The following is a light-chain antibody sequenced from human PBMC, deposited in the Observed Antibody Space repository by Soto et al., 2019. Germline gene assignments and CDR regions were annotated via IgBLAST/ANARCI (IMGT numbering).Light chain of an antibody. J-gene: IGKJ1*01. CDR2: AAS. CDR3: QQYYSYPRT. Sequence: IQMTQSPSSLSASVGDRVTITRRASQGISSYLAWYQQKPGKAPKLLIYAASTLQSGVPSRFSGSGSGTDFTLTISCLQSEDFATYYCQQYYSYPRTFGQGTKVDI. V-gene: IGKV1-8*01. CDR1: QGISSY.